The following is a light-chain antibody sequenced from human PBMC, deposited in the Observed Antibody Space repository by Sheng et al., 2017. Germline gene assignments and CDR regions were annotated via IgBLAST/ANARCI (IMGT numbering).Light chain of an antibody. Sequence: DILMTQSPSSVSASVGDRVTITCRASQGIGAWLAWYQQKSGKAPKLLIYATSNLQSGVPSRFSGSSSGTDFTLTISSLQPEDFATYYCQQLNSYPRTFGPGTKVDIK. V-gene: IGKV1-12*01. CDR1: QGIGAW. CDR2: ATS. J-gene: IGKJ3*01. CDR3: QQLNSYPRT.